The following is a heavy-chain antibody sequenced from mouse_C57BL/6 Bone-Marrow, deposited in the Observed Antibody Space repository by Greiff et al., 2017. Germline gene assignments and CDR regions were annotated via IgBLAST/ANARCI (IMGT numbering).Heavy chain of an antibody. CDR3: ARYDYVPYYYAMDY. D-gene: IGHD2-4*01. J-gene: IGHJ4*01. Sequence: QVQLKESGAELVRPGTSVKVSCKASGYAFTNYLIEWVKQRPGQGLEWIGVINPGSGGTNYNEKFKGKATLTADKSSSTAYMQLSSLTSEDSAVYFCARYDYVPYYYAMDYWGQGTSVTVSS. CDR1: GYAFTNYL. V-gene: IGHV1-54*01. CDR2: INPGSGGT.